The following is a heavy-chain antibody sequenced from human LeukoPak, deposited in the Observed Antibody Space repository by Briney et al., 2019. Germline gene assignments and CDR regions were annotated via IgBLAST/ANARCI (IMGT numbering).Heavy chain of an antibody. CDR2: IYHSEST. J-gene: IGHJ4*02. Sequence: PSETLSLTCAVSGGSISSGGYSWNWIRQPPGKGLEWIGHIYHSESTYFNPSLNSRVTMSLDTSKNQFSLKLSSVTAADTAVYYCARLASTYYYDSSGYSYFDYWGQGTLVTVSS. D-gene: IGHD3-22*01. CDR1: GGSISSGGYS. CDR3: ARLASTYYYDSSGYSYFDY. V-gene: IGHV4-30-2*01.